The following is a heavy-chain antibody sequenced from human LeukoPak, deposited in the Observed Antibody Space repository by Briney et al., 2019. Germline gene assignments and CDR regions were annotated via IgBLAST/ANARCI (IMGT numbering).Heavy chain of an antibody. CDR1: GGTFISYA. D-gene: IGHD2-2*01. CDR2: IIPIFGRA. Sequence: SVKVSCKASGGTFISYAISWVRQAPGQGLEWMGGIIPIFGRANYAQKFQGRGTITTDESTSTAYMELSSLRSEDTAVYYCARDGDCSSTSCYARWFDPWGQGTLVTVSS. CDR3: ARDGDCSSTSCYARWFDP. V-gene: IGHV1-69*05. J-gene: IGHJ5*02.